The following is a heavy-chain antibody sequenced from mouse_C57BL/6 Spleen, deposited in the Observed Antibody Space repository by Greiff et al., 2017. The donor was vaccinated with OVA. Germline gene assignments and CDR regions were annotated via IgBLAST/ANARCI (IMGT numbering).Heavy chain of an antibody. CDR3: ARDYSSSPYYFDY. CDR2: IYPGDGDT. D-gene: IGHD1-1*01. J-gene: IGHJ2*01. CDR1: GYAFSSSW. Sequence: VQLQESGPELVKPGASVKISCKASGYAFSSSWMNWVKQRPGKGLEWIGRIYPGDGDTNYNGKFKGKATLTADKSSSTAYMQLSSLTSEDSAVYFCARDYSSSPYYFDYWGQGTTLTVSS. V-gene: IGHV1-82*01.